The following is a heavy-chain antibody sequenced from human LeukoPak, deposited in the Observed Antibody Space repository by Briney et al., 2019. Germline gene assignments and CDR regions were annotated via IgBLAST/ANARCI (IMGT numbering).Heavy chain of an antibody. Sequence: SETLSLTCTVSGYSISRGYYWGWMRQPPGNGLEWIGSIYHSGSTYYNPSLKSRVTISVDTSKNQFSLKLSSVTAADTAVYYCAREGPDYYDSSGFQHWGQGTLVTVSS. J-gene: IGHJ1*01. D-gene: IGHD3-22*01. CDR3: AREGPDYYDSSGFQH. V-gene: IGHV4-38-2*02. CDR2: IYHSGST. CDR1: GYSISRGYY.